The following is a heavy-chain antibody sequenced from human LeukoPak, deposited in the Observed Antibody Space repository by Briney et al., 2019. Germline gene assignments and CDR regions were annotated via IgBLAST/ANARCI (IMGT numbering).Heavy chain of an antibody. Sequence: SGGSLRLSCAASGFTFSSYGMHWVRQAPGKGLEWVAVISYDGSNKYYADSVKGRFTISRDNSKNTLYLQMNSLRAEDTAVYYCAKDLVRIAAASDAFDIWGQGTMVTVSS. CDR1: GFTFSSYG. J-gene: IGHJ3*02. D-gene: IGHD6-13*01. CDR2: ISYDGSNK. CDR3: AKDLVRIAAASDAFDI. V-gene: IGHV3-30*18.